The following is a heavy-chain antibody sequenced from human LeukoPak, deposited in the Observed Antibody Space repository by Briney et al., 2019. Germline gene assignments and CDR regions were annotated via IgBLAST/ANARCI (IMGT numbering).Heavy chain of an antibody. Sequence: ASVKVSCKASGYTFTSYYMHWVRQAPGQGLEWMGIINPSGGSTSYAQKFQGRVTMTRDTSTSTVYMELSSLRSEDTAVYYCARTAKLISGSYSARQNWSDPWGQGTLVTVSS. CDR1: GYTFTSYY. J-gene: IGHJ5*02. CDR2: INPSGGST. D-gene: IGHD1-26*01. CDR3: ARTAKLISGSYSARQNWSDP. V-gene: IGHV1-46*01.